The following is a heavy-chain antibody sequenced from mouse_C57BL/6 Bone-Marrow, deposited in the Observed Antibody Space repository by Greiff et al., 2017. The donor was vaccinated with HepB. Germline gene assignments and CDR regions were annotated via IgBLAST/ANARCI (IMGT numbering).Heavy chain of an antibody. J-gene: IGHJ3*01. D-gene: IGHD1-1*01. V-gene: IGHV5-17*01. CDR2: ISSGSSTI. CDR1: GFTFSDYG. Sequence: EVKLMESGGGLVKPGGSLKLSCAASGFTFSDYGMHWVRQAPEKGLEWVAYISSGSSTIYYADTVKGRFTISRDNAKNTLFLHMTSLRSEDTAMYYCARSLYGSSYPWFAYWGQGTLVTVSA. CDR3: ARSLYGSSYPWFAY.